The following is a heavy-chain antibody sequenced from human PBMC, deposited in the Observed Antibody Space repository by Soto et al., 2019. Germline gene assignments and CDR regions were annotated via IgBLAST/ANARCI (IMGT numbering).Heavy chain of an antibody. CDR3: ARGEDYDSSGYYGY. Sequence: PSETLSLTCTVSGGSISSYYWSWIRQPPGKGLEWIGYIYYSGSTNYNRSLNSRVSISLDRSKNQFSLKLSSVTAADTAVYYCARGEDYDSSGYYGYWGQGTLVTVS. CDR2: IYYSGST. V-gene: IGHV4-59*01. D-gene: IGHD3-22*01. J-gene: IGHJ4*02. CDR1: GGSISSYY.